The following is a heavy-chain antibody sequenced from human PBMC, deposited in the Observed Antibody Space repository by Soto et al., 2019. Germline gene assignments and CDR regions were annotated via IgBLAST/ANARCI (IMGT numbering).Heavy chain of an antibody. CDR3: AREPAVGATTRSRGMDV. D-gene: IGHD1-26*01. CDR2: ISYDGSNK. Sequence: PGGSLRLSCAASGFTFSSYAMHWVRQAPGKGLEWVAVISYDGSNKYYAVSVKGRFTISRDNSKNSLYLQMNSLRAEDTAVYYCAREPAVGATTRSRGMDVWGQGTTVTVSS. J-gene: IGHJ6*02. CDR1: GFTFSSYA. V-gene: IGHV3-30-3*01.